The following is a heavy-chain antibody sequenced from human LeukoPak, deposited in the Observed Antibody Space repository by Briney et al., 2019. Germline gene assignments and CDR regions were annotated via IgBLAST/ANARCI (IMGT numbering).Heavy chain of an antibody. D-gene: IGHD3-22*01. Sequence: GESLKISCKGSGYSFTSYWIGWVRQMPGKGLEWMGIIYPGDSDTRYSPSFQGQVTISADKSISTAYLQWSSLKASDTAMYYCATTEYYYDSSGYYPFDYWGQGTLVTASS. V-gene: IGHV5-51*01. J-gene: IGHJ4*02. CDR3: ATTEYYYDSSGYYPFDY. CDR2: IYPGDSDT. CDR1: GYSFTSYW.